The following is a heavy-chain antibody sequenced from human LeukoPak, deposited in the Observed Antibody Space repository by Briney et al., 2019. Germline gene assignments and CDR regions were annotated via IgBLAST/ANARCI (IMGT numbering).Heavy chain of an antibody. V-gene: IGHV4-34*01. Sequence: SETLSLTCAVYGGSFSGYYWSWIRQPPGKGLEWIGEINHSGSTNYNPSLKSRVTISVDTSKNQFSLKLSSVTAADTAVYYCARDSQLGATVYWGQGTLVTVSS. D-gene: IGHD1-26*01. CDR1: GGSFSGYY. CDR2: INHSGST. J-gene: IGHJ4*02. CDR3: ARDSQLGATVY.